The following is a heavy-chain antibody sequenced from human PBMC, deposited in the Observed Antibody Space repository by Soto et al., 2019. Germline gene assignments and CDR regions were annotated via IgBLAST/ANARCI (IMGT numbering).Heavy chain of an antibody. J-gene: IGHJ4*02. V-gene: IGHV3-23*01. Sequence: GGSLRLSCAASGFTFSSYAMSLVRQAPGKGLEWVSAISGSGGSTYYADSVKGRFTISRDNSKNTLYLQMNSLRAEDTAVYYCAKRFDYRDYFDYWGQGTLVTVSS. CDR3: AKRFDYRDYFDY. CDR1: GFTFSSYA. CDR2: ISGSGGST. D-gene: IGHD3-16*01.